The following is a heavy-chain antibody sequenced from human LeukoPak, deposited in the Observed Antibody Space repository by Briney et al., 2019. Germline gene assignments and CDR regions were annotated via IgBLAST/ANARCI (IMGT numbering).Heavy chain of an antibody. V-gene: IGHV4-59*08. CDR1: GDSISIYY. CDR2: IYNSGST. Sequence: SETLSLTCSVSGDSISIYYWSWIRQPPGKGLEWIGYIYNSGSTNYNPSLKSRVTISLDTSKNQFSLRLSSVTAADTAIYYCARRTLRSPFDDWGQGTLVTVSS. CDR3: ARRTLRSPFDD. J-gene: IGHJ4*02. D-gene: IGHD4-17*01.